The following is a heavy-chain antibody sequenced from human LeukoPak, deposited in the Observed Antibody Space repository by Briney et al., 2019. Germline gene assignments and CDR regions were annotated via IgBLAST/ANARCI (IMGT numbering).Heavy chain of an antibody. CDR3: ARHLRDYYDYVWGSYRVAFDI. Sequence: SETLSLTCAVYGGSFSGYYWSWIRQPPGKGLEWIGEINHSGSTNYNPSLKSRVTISVDTSKNQFSLKLSSVTAADTAVYYCARHLRDYYDYVWGSYRVAFDIWGQGTMVTVSS. J-gene: IGHJ3*02. V-gene: IGHV4-34*01. CDR2: INHSGST. D-gene: IGHD3-16*02. CDR1: GGSFSGYY.